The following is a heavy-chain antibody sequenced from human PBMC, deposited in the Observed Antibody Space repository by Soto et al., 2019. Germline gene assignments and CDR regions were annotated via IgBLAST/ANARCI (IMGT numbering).Heavy chain of an antibody. D-gene: IGHD1-26*01. V-gene: IGHV3-23*01. Sequence: GQLLESGGGMVQPGGSLILSCAASGFTFSSFAMNWVRLPPGRGLEWVAAVTSSASSTHYADSVKGRFTISRDNSKNTLYLQMNSLRADDTAVYYCAKGGAVLLDPFDVWGQGTMVTVSS. CDR2: VTSSASST. CDR3: AKGGAVLLDPFDV. CDR1: GFTFSSFA. J-gene: IGHJ3*01.